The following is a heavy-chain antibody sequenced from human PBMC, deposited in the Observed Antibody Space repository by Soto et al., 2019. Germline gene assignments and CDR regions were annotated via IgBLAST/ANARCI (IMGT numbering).Heavy chain of an antibody. CDR3: ARDGGYGLIDY. CDR1: GYTFTSYG. J-gene: IGHJ4*02. D-gene: IGHD5-18*01. CDR2: INPYNGNT. V-gene: IGHV1-18*01. Sequence: QVQLVQSGAEVKKPGASVKVSCKASGYTFTSYGISWVRQAPGQGLEWMGWINPYNGNTNYAQRLHGRATMTTDTSTRTAYMELRSLTSDDTGVYSWARDGGYGLIDYWGQGTLVTVSS.